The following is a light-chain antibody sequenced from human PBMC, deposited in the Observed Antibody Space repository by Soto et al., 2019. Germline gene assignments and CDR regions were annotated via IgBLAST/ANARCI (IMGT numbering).Light chain of an antibody. Sequence: QSVLTQPASVSGSPGQSITISCTGTSSDVGGYNYVSWYQQYPGKAPKLMIYDVSSRPSGVSNRFSGSKSGNTASLTISGLQAEDEADYHCSSYTPSSTYVFGTGTKVIVL. V-gene: IGLV2-14*03. CDR3: SSYTPSSTYV. CDR2: DVS. J-gene: IGLJ1*01. CDR1: SSDVGGYNY.